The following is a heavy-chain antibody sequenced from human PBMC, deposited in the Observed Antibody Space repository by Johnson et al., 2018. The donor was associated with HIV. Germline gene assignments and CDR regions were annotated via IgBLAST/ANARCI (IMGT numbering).Heavy chain of an antibody. CDR3: AREVHIVVVSSFRWAFDI. D-gene: IGHD2-21*01. CDR1: GFTFSTYP. V-gene: IGHV3-30-3*01. Sequence: QVQLVESGGGVVQPGRSLRLSCAASGFTFSTYPMHWVRQAPGKGLEWVAIISYDGGSKYYADSVKGRFTISRDNSKNPLYLQMNSLRAEDTAVYYCAREVHIVVVSSFRWAFDIWGQGTLVTVSS. J-gene: IGHJ3*02. CDR2: ISYDGGSK.